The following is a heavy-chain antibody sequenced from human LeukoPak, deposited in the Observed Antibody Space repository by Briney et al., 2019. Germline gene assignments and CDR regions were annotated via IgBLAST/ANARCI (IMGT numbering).Heavy chain of an antibody. CDR3: ARVPSDY. V-gene: IGHV3-21*01. CDR2: ISSGSSYI. J-gene: IGHJ4*02. Sequence: PGGSLRLSCAASGFTFSTYSMSWVRQAPGKGLEWVSSISSGSSYIYYADSVKGRFTISRDNAKNSLYLQMNSLRAEDTAMYFCARVPSDYWGQGTLVTVSS. CDR1: GFTFSTYS.